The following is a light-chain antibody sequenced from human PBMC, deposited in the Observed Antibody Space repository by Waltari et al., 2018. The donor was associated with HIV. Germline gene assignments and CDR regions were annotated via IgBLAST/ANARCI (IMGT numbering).Light chain of an antibody. V-gene: IGKV2-30*01. J-gene: IGKJ2*02. CDR2: QVS. Sequence: VALTQSPLSLSVTLGQPASISCKSNQSLMYSHGKSYLFWCKESPGRPPRRLSHQVSKRDLGVAGRGSGSGSCPGFTRMIRRVAAEDAGIDFGRQVRRWPRTSGQRTRL. CDR1: QSLMYSHGKSY. CDR3: RQVRRWPRT.